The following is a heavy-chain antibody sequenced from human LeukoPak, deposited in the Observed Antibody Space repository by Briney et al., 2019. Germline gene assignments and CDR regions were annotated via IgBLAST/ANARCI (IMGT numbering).Heavy chain of an antibody. CDR1: GGSISSSSYY. CDR3: ARDRAPKSGSYDWFDP. D-gene: IGHD1-26*01. CDR2: IYYSGST. J-gene: IGHJ5*02. V-gene: IGHV4-39*07. Sequence: PSETLSLTCTVSGGSISSSSYYWGWIRQPPGKGLEWIGSIYYSGSTYYIPSLKSRVTISVDTSKNQFSLKLSSVTAADTAVYYCARDRAPKSGSYDWFDPWGQGTLVTVSS.